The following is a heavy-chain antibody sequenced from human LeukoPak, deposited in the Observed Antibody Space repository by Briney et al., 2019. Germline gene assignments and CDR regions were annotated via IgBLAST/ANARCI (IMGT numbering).Heavy chain of an antibody. V-gene: IGHV3-33*01. CDR3: ARGENDFDY. D-gene: IGHD2/OR15-2a*01. Sequence: GRSLRLSCTASGFIFSNYGMHWVRQAPGKGLEWVAVIWYDGSNKYYADSVKGRFTISRDNSKNTLYLQMNSLRAEDTAVYYCARGENDFDYWGQGTLVTVSS. CDR2: IWYDGSNK. CDR1: GFIFSNYG. J-gene: IGHJ4*02.